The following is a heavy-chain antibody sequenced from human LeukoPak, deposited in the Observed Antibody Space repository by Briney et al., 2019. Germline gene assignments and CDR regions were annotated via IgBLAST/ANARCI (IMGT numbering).Heavy chain of an antibody. V-gene: IGHV4-61*02. CDR2: IYTSGST. Sequence: PSQTLSLTCTVSGGSISSGDYYWSWIRQPAGKGLEWIGRIYTSGSTNYNPSLKSRVTMSVDTSKNQFSLKLSSVTAADTAVYYCARGGSYWDYWGQGTLVTVSS. D-gene: IGHD1-26*01. CDR3: ARGGSYWDY. J-gene: IGHJ4*02. CDR1: GGSISSGDYY.